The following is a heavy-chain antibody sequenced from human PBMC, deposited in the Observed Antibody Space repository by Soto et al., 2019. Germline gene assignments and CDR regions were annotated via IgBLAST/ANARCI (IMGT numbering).Heavy chain of an antibody. V-gene: IGHV3-48*01. CDR3: VRDSAYSFDY. J-gene: IGHJ4*02. CDR2: LSSSSGAT. CDR1: GFALTYYN. Sequence: ESGGGLVQPGGSLRLSCAASGFALTYYNMKWVRQAPGKGLEWISDLSSSSGATYYADSVKGRFTISRDTAKNSLYLQMSSLRADDTAIYDGVRDSAYSFDYWGQGTLVTVSS. D-gene: IGHD2-21*01.